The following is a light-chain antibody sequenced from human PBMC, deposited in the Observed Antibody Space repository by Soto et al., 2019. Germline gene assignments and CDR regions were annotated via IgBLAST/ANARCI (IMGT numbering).Light chain of an antibody. J-gene: IGKJ1*01. V-gene: IGKV3-11*01. CDR1: QSVGTS. Sequence: DIVLTQSPATLSLSPGERATLSCTASQSVGTSLAWYKQQPGQAPRLLIHDAAYRASGIPERFSGSGSGTALSLSISRLEPDDFAVYYCQHRGSWPRSFGRGTKVEI. CDR2: DAA. CDR3: QHRGSWPRS.